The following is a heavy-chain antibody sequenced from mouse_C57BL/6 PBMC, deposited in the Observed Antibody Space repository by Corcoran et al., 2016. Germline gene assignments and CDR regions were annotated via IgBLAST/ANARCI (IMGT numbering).Heavy chain of an antibody. CDR2: INPSNGGT. Sequence: QVQLQQPGTELVKPGASVKLSCKASGYTFTSYWMHWVKQRPGQGLEWIGNINPSNGGTNYNEKFKSKATLTVDKSSSTAYMQLSSLTSEDSAVYYCARSEIYYYGSSYFDYWGQGTTLTVSS. CDR1: GYTFTSYW. CDR3: ARSEIYYYGSSYFDY. D-gene: IGHD1-1*01. J-gene: IGHJ2*01. V-gene: IGHV1-53*01.